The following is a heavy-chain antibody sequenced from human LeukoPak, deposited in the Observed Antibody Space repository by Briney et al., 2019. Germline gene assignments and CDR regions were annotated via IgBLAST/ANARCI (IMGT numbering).Heavy chain of an antibody. Sequence: GGSLRLSCAASGFTFSSYAMSWVRQAPGKGLEWVSVIGGSGGNTNYADSVRGRFTVSRDNTKNTVYLQMNSLRAEDTAVYSCAKNYYDNSAQGWASFDYWGQGTLVTVSS. D-gene: IGHD3-22*01. CDR1: GFTFSSYA. CDR2: IGGSGGNT. J-gene: IGHJ4*02. CDR3: AKNYYDNSAQGWASFDY. V-gene: IGHV3-23*01.